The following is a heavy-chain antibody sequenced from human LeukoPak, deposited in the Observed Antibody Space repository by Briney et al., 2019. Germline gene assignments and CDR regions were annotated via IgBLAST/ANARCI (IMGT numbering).Heavy chain of an antibody. CDR3: ARLDLRGY. D-gene: IGHD3/OR15-3a*01. V-gene: IGHV3-21*01. Sequence: GGSLRLSRGAYEFAFSSFRMRWVRQAPGRGLEWVSSISGNSADINNADSLKGRFTISRDNAKNSLYLQLNSLAVEDTAVFYCARLDLRGYWGQGTLVTVSS. CDR1: EFAFSSFR. J-gene: IGHJ4*02. CDR2: ISGNSADI.